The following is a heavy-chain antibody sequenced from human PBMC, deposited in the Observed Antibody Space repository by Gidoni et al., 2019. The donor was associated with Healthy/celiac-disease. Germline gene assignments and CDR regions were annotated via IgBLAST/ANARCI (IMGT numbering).Heavy chain of an antibody. CDR1: GFTFISYS. J-gene: IGHJ6*02. Sequence: EVQLVESGGGLVKPGGSLRLSCAASGFTFISYSMNWVRQAPGKGLEWVSSISSSSSYIYYADSVKGRFTISRDNAKNSLYLQMNSLRAEDTAVYYCARARSGHQGWEDWGYYYGMDVWGQGTTVTVSS. D-gene: IGHD7-27*01. CDR2: ISSSSSYI. V-gene: IGHV3-21*01. CDR3: ARARSGHQGWEDWGYYYGMDV.